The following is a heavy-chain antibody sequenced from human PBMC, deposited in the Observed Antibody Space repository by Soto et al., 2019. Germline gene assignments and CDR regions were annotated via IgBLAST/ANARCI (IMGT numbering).Heavy chain of an antibody. D-gene: IGHD3-22*01. CDR2: IRSKVNRYAT. J-gene: IGHJ4*02. Sequence: GGSLRLSCVVSGFTFSDSTIHWVRQASGKGLEWVGRIRSKVNRYATGYAASVKGRFTMSRDDSKNTVYLQMNSLQIEDTAVYYCIRRSKDDSSGYFAYWGQGTLVTVS. CDR1: GFTFSDST. CDR3: IRRSKDDSSGYFAY. V-gene: IGHV3-73*01.